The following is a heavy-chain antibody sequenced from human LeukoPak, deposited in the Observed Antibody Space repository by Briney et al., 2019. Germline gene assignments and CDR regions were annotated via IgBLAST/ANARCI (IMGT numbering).Heavy chain of an antibody. Sequence: GGSLRLSCTASGFTFGEYAMTWFRQAPGKGLEWVGFIRSRAYGGTTECAASVKGRFTISRDDSKSIAYLQMSGLKTEDTAVYYCARDRVGCTGGSCYFGYWGQGTLVTVSS. V-gene: IGHV3-49*03. CDR1: GFTFGEYA. CDR3: ARDRVGCTGGSCYFGY. D-gene: IGHD2-8*02. J-gene: IGHJ4*02. CDR2: IRSRAYGGTT.